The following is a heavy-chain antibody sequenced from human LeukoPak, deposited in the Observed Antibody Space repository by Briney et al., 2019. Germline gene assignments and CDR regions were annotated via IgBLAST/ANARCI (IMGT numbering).Heavy chain of an antibody. V-gene: IGHV4-59*01. CDR2: IYYSGST. J-gene: IGHJ5*02. Sequence: SETLSLTCTVSGGFISSYYWSWIRQPPGKGLEWIGYIYYSGSTNYNPSLKSRVTISVDTSKNQFSLKLSPVTAADTAVYYCARDPGKNWFDPWGQGTLVTVSS. CDR1: GGFISSYY. CDR3: ARDPGKNWFDP.